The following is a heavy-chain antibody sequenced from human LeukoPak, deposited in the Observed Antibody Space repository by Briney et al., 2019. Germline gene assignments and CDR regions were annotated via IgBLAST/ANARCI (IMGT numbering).Heavy chain of an antibody. V-gene: IGHV3-66*01. Sequence: GGSLRLSCAASEFSVGSNYMTWVRQAPGKGLEWVSLIYSGGSTYYADSVKGRFTISRDNSKNTLYLQMNSLRAGDTAAYYCAKGSKLLLITRDHYMAVWGKGTTVTISS. CDR1: EFSVGSNY. J-gene: IGHJ6*03. CDR2: IYSGGST. D-gene: IGHD3-3*01. CDR3: AKGSKLLLITRDHYMAV.